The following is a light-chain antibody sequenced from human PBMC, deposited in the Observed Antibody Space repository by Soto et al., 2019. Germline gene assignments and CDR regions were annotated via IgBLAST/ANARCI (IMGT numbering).Light chain of an antibody. CDR1: QSVGNF. V-gene: IGKV1-6*01. J-gene: IGKJ1*01. CDR2: AAS. CDR3: LQDYNYPWT. Sequence: IQMTQSPSSLSASVGDRVTITCRASQSVGNFLNWYQQKPGLPPKYLIYAASNLQSGVPSRFSGSGSGTDFTLTISSLQPEDFATYYCLQDYNYPWTFGQGTKVDI.